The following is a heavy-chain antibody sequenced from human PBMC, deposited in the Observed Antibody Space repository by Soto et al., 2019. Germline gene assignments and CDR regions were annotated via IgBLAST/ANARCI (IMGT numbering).Heavy chain of an antibody. CDR3: ARDTTRAMVRIYYGMDV. V-gene: IGHV3-33*01. CDR1: GFIFSTYG. CDR2: IWYDGSNK. Sequence: QVQLVESGGGVVQPGRSLRLSCAASGFIFSTYGMHWVRQAPGKGLEWVAVIWYDGSNKYYADSVKGRFTISRDNSKNWLYLQMNSLRAEDTAVYYCARDTTRAMVRIYYGMDVWGQGTTVTVSS. J-gene: IGHJ6*02. D-gene: IGHD3-10*01.